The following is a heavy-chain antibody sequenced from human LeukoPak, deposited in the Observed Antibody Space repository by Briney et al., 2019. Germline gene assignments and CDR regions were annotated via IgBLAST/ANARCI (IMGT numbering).Heavy chain of an antibody. J-gene: IGHJ4*02. CDR2: INWNGGST. D-gene: IGHD2-2*01. Sequence: GGTLRLSCAASGFPFDVYGMSWVRQAPGKGLEWVSGINWNGGSTGYADSVKGRFTISRDNAKNSLYLQMNSLRAEDTALYYCARDGRISRDIVVVPAAHWGQGTLVTLSS. V-gene: IGHV3-20*04. CDR1: GFPFDVYG. CDR3: ARDGRISRDIVVVPAAH.